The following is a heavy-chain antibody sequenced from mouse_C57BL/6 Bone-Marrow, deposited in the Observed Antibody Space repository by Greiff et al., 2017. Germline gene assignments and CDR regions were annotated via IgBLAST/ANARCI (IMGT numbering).Heavy chain of an antibody. V-gene: IGHV7-3*01. D-gene: IGHD2-1*01. CDR1: GFTFTDYY. J-gene: IGHJ4*01. CDR3: ARSLWYPYYAMDY. CDR2: IRNKANGYTT. Sequence: EVKLVESGGGLVQPGGSLSLSCAASGFTFTDYYMSWVRQPPGKALEWLGFIRNKANGYTTEYSASVKGRFTISRDNSQSILYLQMNALRADDSSTNYCARSLWYPYYAMDYWGQGTSVTVSS.